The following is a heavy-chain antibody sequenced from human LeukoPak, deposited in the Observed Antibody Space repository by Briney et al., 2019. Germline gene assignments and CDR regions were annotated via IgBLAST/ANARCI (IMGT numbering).Heavy chain of an antibody. CDR2: INHSGST. J-gene: IGHJ3*02. CDR3: ARGCSSAFDI. V-gene: IGHV4-34*01. Sequence: SETLSLTCAVYGGSFSGYYWSWIRQPPGKGLEWIGEINHSGSTNYNPSLKSRVTISVDTSKNQFSLKLSSVTAADTAVYYCARGCSSAFDIWGQGTMVTVSS. CDR1: GGSFSGYY. D-gene: IGHD6-13*01.